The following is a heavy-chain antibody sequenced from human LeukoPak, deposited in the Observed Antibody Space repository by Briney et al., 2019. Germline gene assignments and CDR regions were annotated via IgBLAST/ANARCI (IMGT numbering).Heavy chain of an antibody. J-gene: IGHJ4*02. Sequence: GGSLRLSCAASGFTFSSHVMSWVPQAPGGGRGWVSSLSGSGKYTFYADSVKGRFTISRDNSRNELFLQMNSLTSGDTAEYYCAKSRATGTYPGRFDYWGRGILVTVSS. D-gene: IGHD3-10*01. CDR1: GFTFSSHV. CDR2: LSGSGKYT. V-gene: IGHV3-23*01. CDR3: AKSRATGTYPGRFDY.